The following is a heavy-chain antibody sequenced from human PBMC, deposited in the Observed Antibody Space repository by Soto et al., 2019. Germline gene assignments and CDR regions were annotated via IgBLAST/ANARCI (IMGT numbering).Heavy chain of an antibody. CDR2: ISAYNGNT. J-gene: IGHJ5*02. Sequence: QVQLVQSGAEVKKPGASVKVSCKASGYTFSSYHISWVRQAPGQGLEWMGWISAYNGNTNYAQKLQGRVTMTTDTSSITAYMELRSLGSADTAVYYCARDGPTTDHWGQGNVVTVSS. V-gene: IGHV1-18*01. D-gene: IGHD1-1*01. CDR3: ARDGPTTDH. CDR1: GYTFSSYH.